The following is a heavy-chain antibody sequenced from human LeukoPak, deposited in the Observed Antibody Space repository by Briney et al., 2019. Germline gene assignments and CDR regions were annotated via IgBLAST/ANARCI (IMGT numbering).Heavy chain of an antibody. J-gene: IGHJ4*02. Sequence: GGSLRLSCAASGFTFSSYAMTWVRQAPGKGLEWVSRTSGSGDIKLYADSVKGRFTISRTDSENRLYLQMNSLRAEDTAVYYCANYRSGGGGYYSGLEHWGQGTLVAVSS. CDR3: ANYRSGGGGYYSGLEH. D-gene: IGHD2-15*01. CDR2: TSGSGDIK. CDR1: GFTFSSYA. V-gene: IGHV3-23*01.